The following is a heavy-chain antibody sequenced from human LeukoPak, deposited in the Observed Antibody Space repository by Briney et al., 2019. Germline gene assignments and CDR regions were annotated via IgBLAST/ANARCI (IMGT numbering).Heavy chain of an antibody. CDR1: GFTFSSYS. CDR3: AKDLYGSGWYNYFDP. CDR2: ITGSGGTT. Sequence: PSGGSLRLSCAASGFTFSSYSMNWVRQAPGTGLEWVSYITGSGGTTYYAASVKGRFTISRDNAKNSLYLQMNSLRTEDTAVYHCAKDLYGSGWYNYFDPWGQGALVTVSS. V-gene: IGHV3-48*01. J-gene: IGHJ5*02. D-gene: IGHD6-19*01.